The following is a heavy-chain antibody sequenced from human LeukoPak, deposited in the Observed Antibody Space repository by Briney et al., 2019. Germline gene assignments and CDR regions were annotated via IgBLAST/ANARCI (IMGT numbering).Heavy chain of an antibody. Sequence: TASETLSLTCSVSGDSINNYYWNWIRQPPGKELEWIGYTHYTGNTKSNPSLKSRVTTSVDTSKSQFSLKLSSVTAADTAVYYCAKWSSTLKAFDFWGQGILVIVSS. V-gene: IGHV4-59*08. CDR2: THYTGNT. D-gene: IGHD2-8*01. J-gene: IGHJ4*02. CDR1: GDSINNYY. CDR3: AKWSSTLKAFDF.